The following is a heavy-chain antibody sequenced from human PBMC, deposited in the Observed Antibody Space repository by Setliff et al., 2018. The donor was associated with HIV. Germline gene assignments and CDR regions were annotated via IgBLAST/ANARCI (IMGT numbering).Heavy chain of an antibody. CDR1: GYTFTTYD. Sequence: SCKASGYTFTTYDITWVRQAPGQGLEWLGWISPYNGHTNFAQKFQGRVTMTTDTATSTAYMEVRSLRSDDTAVYYCARTDYGGNSGGNYFDYWGQGSQVTVSS. D-gene: IGHD4-17*01. J-gene: IGHJ4*02. CDR3: ARTDYGGNSGGNYFDY. V-gene: IGHV1-18*01. CDR2: ISPYNGHT.